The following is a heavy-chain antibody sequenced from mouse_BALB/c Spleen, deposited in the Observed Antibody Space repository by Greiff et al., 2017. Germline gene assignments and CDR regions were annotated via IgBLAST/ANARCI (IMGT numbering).Heavy chain of an antibody. Sequence: VMLVESGPGLVAPSQSLSITCTVSGFSLTGYGVNWVRQPPGKGLEWLGMIWGDGSTDYNSALKSRLSISKDNSKSQVFLKMNSLQTDDTARYYCARGGTTVYYAMDYWGQGTSVTVSS. CDR1: GFSLTGYG. J-gene: IGHJ4*01. CDR3: ARGGTTVYYAMDY. V-gene: IGHV2-6-7*01. CDR2: IWGDGST. D-gene: IGHD1-1*01.